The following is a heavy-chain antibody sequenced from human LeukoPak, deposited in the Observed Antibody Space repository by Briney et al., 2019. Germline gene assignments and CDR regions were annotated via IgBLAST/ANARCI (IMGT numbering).Heavy chain of an antibody. J-gene: IGHJ4*02. D-gene: IGHD6-19*01. CDR2: ISYDGSNK. V-gene: IGHV3-30-3*01. Sequence: GGSLRLSCAASGFTFSSYAMQWVRQAPAKGLEWVAVISYDGSNKYYADSVKGRFTISRDNSKNTLYLQMNSLRAEDTAVYYCATRIAVAGGLDYWGQGTLVTVSS. CDR3: ATRIAVAGGLDY. CDR1: GFTFSSYA.